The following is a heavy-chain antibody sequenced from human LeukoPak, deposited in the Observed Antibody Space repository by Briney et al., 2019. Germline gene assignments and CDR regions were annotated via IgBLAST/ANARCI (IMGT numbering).Heavy chain of an antibody. D-gene: IGHD3-22*01. CDR3: ARAREYYYDSSGPPLGAFDI. CDR1: GGTFSSYA. Sequence: SVKVSCKASGGTFSSYAISWVRQAPGQGLEWMGGIIPIFGTANYAQKFQGRVTITADESTSTAYVELSSLRSEDTAVYYCARAREYYYDSSGPPLGAFDIWGQGTMVTVSS. V-gene: IGHV1-69*13. J-gene: IGHJ3*02. CDR2: IIPIFGTA.